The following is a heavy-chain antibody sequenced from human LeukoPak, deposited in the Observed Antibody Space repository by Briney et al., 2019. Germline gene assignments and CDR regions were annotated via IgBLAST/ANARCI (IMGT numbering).Heavy chain of an antibody. CDR2: ANPGSGNT. CDR3: ARRGDF. CDR1: GYTFTSYE. J-gene: IGHJ4*02. D-gene: IGHD3-10*01. Sequence: ASVKVSCKASGYTFTSYEINWVRQATGQGLEWMGRANPGSGNTGYAQKFQGRVTMTRDTSITTAYMELSSLRSEDTAVYYCARRGDFWGQGTLVTVSS. V-gene: IGHV1-8*01.